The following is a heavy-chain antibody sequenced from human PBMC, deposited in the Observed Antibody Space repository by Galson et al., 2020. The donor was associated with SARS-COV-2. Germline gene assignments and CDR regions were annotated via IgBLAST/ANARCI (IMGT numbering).Heavy chain of an antibody. CDR3: ARDQGIVVVPADMGSYYYYYYGMDV. J-gene: IGHJ6*02. D-gene: IGHD2-2*01. CDR1: GFTFSDYY. CDR2: ISSSGSTI. V-gene: IGHV3-11*01. Sequence: GESLKISCAASGFTFSDYYMSWIRQAPGKGLEWVSYISSSGSTIYYADSVKGRFTISRDNAKNSLYLQMNSLRAEDTAVYYCARDQGIVVVPADMGSYYYYYYGMDVWGQGTTVTVSS.